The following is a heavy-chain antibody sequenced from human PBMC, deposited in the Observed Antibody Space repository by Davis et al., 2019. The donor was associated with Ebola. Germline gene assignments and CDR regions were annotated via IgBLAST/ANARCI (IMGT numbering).Heavy chain of an antibody. D-gene: IGHD3-22*01. CDR3: ARDGHYDPYYFDY. V-gene: IGHV1-18*01. CDR2: ISAYNGNT. Sequence: ASVKVSCKASGYTFTSYGISWVRQAPGQGLEWMGWISAYNGNTNYAQKFQGRVTITADKSTSTAYMELSSLRSEDTAVYYCARDGHYDPYYFDYWGQGTLVTVSS. CDR1: GYTFTSYG. J-gene: IGHJ4*02.